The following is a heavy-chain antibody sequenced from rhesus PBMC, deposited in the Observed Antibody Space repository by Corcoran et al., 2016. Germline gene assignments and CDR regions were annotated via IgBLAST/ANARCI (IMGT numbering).Heavy chain of an antibody. CDR2: ITDNGRT. V-gene: IGHV4-122*02. J-gene: IGHJ2*01. D-gene: IGHD4-23*01. Sequence: QVQLQESGPGLVKPSETLSLTCAVSGGSISSGYYYWSWIRQPPEKGLEWIGYITDNGRTTYFPSLQSRVTISRDTSKNQFSLKLSCVTAADTAVYYCARMNTVYWYFDLWGPGTPITISS. CDR3: ARMNTVYWYFDL. CDR1: GGSISSGYYY.